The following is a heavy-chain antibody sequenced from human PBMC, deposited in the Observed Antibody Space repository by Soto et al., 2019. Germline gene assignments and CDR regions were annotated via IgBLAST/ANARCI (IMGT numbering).Heavy chain of an antibody. CDR1: GFTFSSYA. Sequence: PGGSLRLSCAASGFTFSSYAMSWVRQAPGKGLEWVSAISGSGGSTYYADSVKGRVTISRDNSKNTLYLQMNSLRAEDTAVYYCAKGIGMARAEYFQHWGQGTPVTVT. V-gene: IGHV3-23*01. J-gene: IGHJ1*01. CDR2: ISGSGGST. CDR3: AKGIGMARAEYFQH. D-gene: IGHD1-26*01.